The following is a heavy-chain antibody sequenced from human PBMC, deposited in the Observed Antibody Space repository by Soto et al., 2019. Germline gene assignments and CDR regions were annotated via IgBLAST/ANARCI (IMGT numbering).Heavy chain of an antibody. J-gene: IGHJ4*02. CDR3: ARKRINYPFDY. CDR2: IYYSGST. V-gene: IGHV4-39*01. Sequence: QLQLQESGPGLVKPSETLSLTCTVSGGSISSSSYYWGWIRQPPGKGLEWIGSIYYSGSTYYNPSLKSRVTIAVDTSKSQFSVKLSSVTAADTAVYSCARKRINYPFDYWGQGTLVTVSS. D-gene: IGHD1-7*01. CDR1: GGSISSSSYY.